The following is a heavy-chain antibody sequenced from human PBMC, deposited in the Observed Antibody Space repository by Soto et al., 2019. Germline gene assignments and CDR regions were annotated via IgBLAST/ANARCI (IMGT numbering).Heavy chain of an antibody. V-gene: IGHV1-2*02. D-gene: IGHD1-1*01. Sequence: ASVKVSCKASGYTFTGYYMHWVRQAPGQGLEWMGWINPNSGDTNYAQKFQGRVTMTRDTSISTAYMELSRLRSDDTAVYYCARDGAASDADDVGFGYWGQGTLVTVSS. CDR3: ARDGAASDADDVGFGY. CDR2: INPNSGDT. CDR1: GYTFTGYY. J-gene: IGHJ4*02.